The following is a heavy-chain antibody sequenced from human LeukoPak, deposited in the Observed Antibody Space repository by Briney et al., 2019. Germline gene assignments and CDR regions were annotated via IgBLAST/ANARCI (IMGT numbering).Heavy chain of an antibody. V-gene: IGHV3-30*04. CDR3: AREYDILTGSVSGLDY. Sequence: GGSLRLSCAASGFTFSSYAMHWVRQAPGKGLEWVAVISYDGSNKYYADSVKGRFTISRDNSKNTLYLQMNSLRAEDTAVYYCAREYDILTGSVSGLDYWGQGTLVTVSS. D-gene: IGHD3-9*01. CDR2: ISYDGSNK. J-gene: IGHJ4*02. CDR1: GFTFSSYA.